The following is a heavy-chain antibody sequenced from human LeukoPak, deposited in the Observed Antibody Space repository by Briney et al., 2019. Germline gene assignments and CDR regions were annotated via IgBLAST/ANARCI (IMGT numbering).Heavy chain of an antibody. Sequence: SETLSLTCTVSGGSISSGGYYWSWIRQHPGKGLEWIGYIYYSGSTYYNPSLKSRVTISVDTSKNQFSLKLSSVTAADTAVYYCARGAYPGYAFDIWGQGTMVTVSS. CDR2: IYYSGST. CDR1: GGSISSGGYY. V-gene: IGHV4-31*03. CDR3: ARGAYPGYAFDI. J-gene: IGHJ3*02.